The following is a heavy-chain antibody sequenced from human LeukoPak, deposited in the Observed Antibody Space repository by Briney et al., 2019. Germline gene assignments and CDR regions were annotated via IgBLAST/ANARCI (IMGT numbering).Heavy chain of an antibody. CDR2: IWYDGSNK. J-gene: IGHJ4*02. CDR3: ARGETYYYDSSGYGADY. V-gene: IGHV3-33*01. D-gene: IGHD3-22*01. Sequence: GGSLRLSCAASGFTFSSYGMHWVRQAPGKGLEWVAVIWYDGSNKYYADSVKGRFTISRDNSKNTLYLQMNSLRAEDTAVYYCARGETYYYDSSGYGADYWGQGTLVTVSS. CDR1: GFTFSSYG.